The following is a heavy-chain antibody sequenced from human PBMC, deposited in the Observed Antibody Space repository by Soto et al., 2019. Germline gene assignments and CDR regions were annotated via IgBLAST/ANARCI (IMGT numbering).Heavy chain of an antibody. CDR2: IYYSGST. J-gene: IGHJ5*02. CDR3: ARRGNGDNWFDP. CDR1: GGSISSSSYY. Sequence: SETLSLTCTVSGGSISSSSYYWGWIRQPPGKGLEWIGSIYYSGSTYYNPSLKSRVTISVDTSRNQFSLKLSSVTAADTAVYYCARRGNGDNWFDPWGQGTLVTVSS. D-gene: IGHD2-8*01. V-gene: IGHV4-39*01.